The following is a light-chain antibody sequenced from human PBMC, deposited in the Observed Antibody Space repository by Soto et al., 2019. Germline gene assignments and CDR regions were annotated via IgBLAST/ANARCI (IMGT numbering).Light chain of an antibody. V-gene: IGKV3-20*01. CDR3: QQYDSSPIT. J-gene: IGKJ5*01. Sequence: EIVLTQSPGTLSLSPGERTTLSCRVSQSVTSNYLAWYSQKPGQAPRLLIYGASSRVTGIPDRCSGSGSGTDFTLTISRLEPEDFAMYYCQQYDSSPITFGQGTRLEIK. CDR1: QSVTSNY. CDR2: GAS.